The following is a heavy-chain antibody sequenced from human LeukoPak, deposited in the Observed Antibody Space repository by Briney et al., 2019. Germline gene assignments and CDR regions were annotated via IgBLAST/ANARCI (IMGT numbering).Heavy chain of an antibody. CDR2: IYGDGSFT. CDR1: GFTFSNFW. J-gene: IGHJ4*02. V-gene: IGHV3-74*01. Sequence: GGSLRLSCAASGFTFSNFWMHWVRQAPGKGLVWVALIYGDGSFTRYADSVKGRFTISRDNAKNTVYLQMNSLRAEDTAVYYCARGGSYDSSGYYAYWGQGTLVTVSS. CDR3: ARGGSYDSSGYYAY. D-gene: IGHD3-22*01.